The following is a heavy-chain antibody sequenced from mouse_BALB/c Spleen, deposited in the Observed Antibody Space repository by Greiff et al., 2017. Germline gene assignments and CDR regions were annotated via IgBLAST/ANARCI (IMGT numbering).Heavy chain of an antibody. CDR1: GYAFSSYW. J-gene: IGHJ2*01. CDR3: ARKEATVFDY. CDR2: IYPGDGDT. V-gene: IGHV1-80*01. Sequence: VQLQQSGAELVRPGSSVKISCKASGYAFSSYWMNWVKQRPGQGLEWIGQIYPGDGDTNYNGKFKGKATLTADKSSSTAYMQLSSLTSEDSAVYFCARKEATVFDYWGQGTTLTGAS. D-gene: IGHD1-1*01.